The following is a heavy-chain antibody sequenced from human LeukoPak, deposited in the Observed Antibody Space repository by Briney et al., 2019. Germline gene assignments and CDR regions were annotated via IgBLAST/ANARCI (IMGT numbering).Heavy chain of an antibody. V-gene: IGHV1-46*01. D-gene: IGHD3-3*01. CDR3: AGGVLRFLEWLLRSDYYGMDV. Sequence: ASVKVSCKASGYTFTSYYMHWVRQAPGQGLEWMGIINPSGGSTSYAQKFQGRVTMTRDTSTSTVYMELSSLRSEDTAVYYCAGGVLRFLEWLLRSDYYGMDVWGQGTTVTVSS. CDR1: GYTFTSYY. CDR2: INPSGGST. J-gene: IGHJ6*02.